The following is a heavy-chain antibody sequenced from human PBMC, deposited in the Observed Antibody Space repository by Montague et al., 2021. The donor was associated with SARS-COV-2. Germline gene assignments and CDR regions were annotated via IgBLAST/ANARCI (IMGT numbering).Heavy chain of an antibody. V-gene: IGHV4-31*03. Sequence: TLSPTCTVSGASISTGAYYWSWIRQHPEKGLEWIGYIYYSGTIYYXXXLKSRVTISLDTSNNHSSLKLSSVTAADTAVYYCATASGSGSLGFHYWGQGTLVLVSS. CDR2: IYYSGTI. CDR1: GASISTGAYY. J-gene: IGHJ4*02. D-gene: IGHD3-10*01. CDR3: ATASGSGSLGFHY.